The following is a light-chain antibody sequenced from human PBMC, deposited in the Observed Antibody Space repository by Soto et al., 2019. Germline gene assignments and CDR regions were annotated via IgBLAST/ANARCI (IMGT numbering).Light chain of an antibody. V-gene: IGKV3-20*01. CDR2: GAS. Sequence: EIVLTQSPGTLSLSPGERATLSCRASRSVSSSYLSWYQQKPGQAPRLLIYGASTRATGIPDRFSGSGSGTDFTLAISSLEPEDFAVYYCQQYGGSPMYTFGQGTKLEIK. CDR3: QQYGGSPMYT. CDR1: RSVSSSY. J-gene: IGKJ2*01.